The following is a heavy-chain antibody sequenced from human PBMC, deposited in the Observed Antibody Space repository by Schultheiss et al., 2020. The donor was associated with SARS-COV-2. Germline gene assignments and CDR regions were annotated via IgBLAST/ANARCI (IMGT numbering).Heavy chain of an antibody. J-gene: IGHJ4*02. CDR2: IYTSGST. D-gene: IGHD4-23*01. CDR3: ARGGGNAGFDY. V-gene: IGHV4-61*02. Sequence: SETLSLTCTVSGGSISSGSYYWSWIRQPAGKGLEWIGRIYTSGSTNYNPSLKSRVTISVDRSKNQFSLKLSSVTAADTAVYYCARGGGNAGFDYWGQGTLVTVSS. CDR1: GGSISSGSYY.